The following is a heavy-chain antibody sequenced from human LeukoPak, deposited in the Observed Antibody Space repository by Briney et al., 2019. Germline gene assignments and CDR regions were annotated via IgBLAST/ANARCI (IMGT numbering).Heavy chain of an antibody. CDR3: ARHPHCSGGTCYQEFDY. D-gene: IGHD2-15*01. J-gene: IGHJ4*02. CDR2: IYPGDSDT. V-gene: IGHV5-51*01. CDR1: GYSFTSYW. Sequence: ESLKISCKGSGYSFTSYWIGWVRQMPGKGLEWMGIIYPGDSDTRYSPSFQGQVTISADKSISTAYLQWSSLKASDTAMYYCARHPHCSGGTCYQEFDYRGQGTLVTVSS.